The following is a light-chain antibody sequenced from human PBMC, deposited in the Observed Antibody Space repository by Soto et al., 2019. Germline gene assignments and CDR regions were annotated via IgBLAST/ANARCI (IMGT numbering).Light chain of an antibody. CDR2: EVN. CDR3: ASFRSGTILV. Sequence: QSALTQPASVSGSPGQSVTISCTGPRSDIGDSNFISWYQXSPGKAPRLLIYEVNNRPSGVSRRFSGSKAGNTASLTISGLLDDDEADYFCASFRSGTILVFGSGTKLTVL. CDR1: RSDIGDSNF. J-gene: IGLJ6*01. V-gene: IGLV2-14*01.